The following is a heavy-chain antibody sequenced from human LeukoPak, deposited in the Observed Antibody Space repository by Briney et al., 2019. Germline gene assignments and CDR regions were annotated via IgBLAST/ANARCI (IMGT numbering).Heavy chain of an antibody. Sequence: GGSLRLSCAASGFTFSSYGMHGVRQAPGKGLEWVAVIWYDGSNKYYADSVKGRFTISRDNSKNTLYLQMNSLRAEDTAVYYCARDITMIVVDAFDIWGQGTMVTVSS. CDR3: ARDITMIVVDAFDI. CDR2: IWYDGSNK. D-gene: IGHD3-22*01. CDR1: GFTFSSYG. V-gene: IGHV3-33*01. J-gene: IGHJ3*02.